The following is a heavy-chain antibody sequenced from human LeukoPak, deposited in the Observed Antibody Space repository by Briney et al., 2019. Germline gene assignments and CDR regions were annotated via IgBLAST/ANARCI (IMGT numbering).Heavy chain of an antibody. J-gene: IGHJ3*02. CDR1: GFTLSSYA. D-gene: IGHD3-3*01. CDR2: ISGSGYHA. Sequence: GRSLRLSCAASGFTLSSYAMTWVRQAPGKGLEWVSAISGSGYHAYYADSVNGHFTISRENSKNTLFLQMNSLRGEDTAIYCCAKWMVRRYVWSGAFDIWGQGTMVTV. V-gene: IGHV3-23*01. CDR3: AKWMVRRYVWSGAFDI.